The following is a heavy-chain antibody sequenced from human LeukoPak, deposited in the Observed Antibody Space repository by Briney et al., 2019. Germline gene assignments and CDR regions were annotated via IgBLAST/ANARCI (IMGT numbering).Heavy chain of an antibody. CDR2: IRYDGSNN. V-gene: IGHV3-30*02. D-gene: IGHD3-10*01. CDR1: GFTFSSYG. Sequence: PGGSLRLSCAASGFTFSSYGMYWVRQAPGKGLEWVAFIRYDGSNNYYGDSVKGRFTISRDNAKNTLYLQMNSLRAEDTAVYYCAKGYGSGNFDFDPWGQGTLVTVSS. J-gene: IGHJ5*02. CDR3: AKGYGSGNFDFDP.